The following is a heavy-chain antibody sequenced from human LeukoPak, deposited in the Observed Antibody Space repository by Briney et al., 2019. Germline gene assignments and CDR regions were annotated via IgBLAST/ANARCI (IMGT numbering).Heavy chain of an antibody. D-gene: IGHD3-3*01. CDR3: AKVNYDFWADWYFDL. CDR2: IYYSGST. J-gene: IGHJ2*01. Sequence: SEALSLTCTVSGCSISSYYWSWVRQPPGKGLEWIGYIYYSGSTNYNPSLKSRVTISVATSKNQFSLKLSSVTAADTAVYYCAKVNYDFWADWYFDLWGRGTLVTVSS. CDR1: GCSISSYY. V-gene: IGHV4-59*01.